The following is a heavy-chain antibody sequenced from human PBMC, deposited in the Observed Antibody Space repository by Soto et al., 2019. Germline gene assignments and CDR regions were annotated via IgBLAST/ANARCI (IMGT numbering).Heavy chain of an antibody. D-gene: IGHD4-17*01. J-gene: IGHJ4*02. CDR2: IIPIFRTP. Sequence: QVQLVPSGAEVRKPGSSVKVSCKASGGTFSSFPISWVRQAPGLGLEWMGEIIPIFRTPTYAQKFQGRVTMTADESTTTSYMELSSLRSEDTAVDFCARDAGIDYGNYVSPFDYWGQGTLITVSS. CDR1: GGTFSSFP. CDR3: ARDAGIDYGNYVSPFDY. V-gene: IGHV1-69*12.